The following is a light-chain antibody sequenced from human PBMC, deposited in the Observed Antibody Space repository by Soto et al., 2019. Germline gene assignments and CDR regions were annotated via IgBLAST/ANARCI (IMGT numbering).Light chain of an antibody. CDR3: QQYYPMYT. Sequence: DIVMTQSPDSLAVSLGERATINCKSSQSVLYSSNNKNYLAWYQQKPGQPPKLLIYWASTRESGVPDRFSGSGSGTDFTLTISSLQAEDVAVYYCQQYYPMYTFGQGTKLEIK. CDR2: WAS. J-gene: IGKJ2*01. V-gene: IGKV4-1*01. CDR1: QSVLYSSNNKNY.